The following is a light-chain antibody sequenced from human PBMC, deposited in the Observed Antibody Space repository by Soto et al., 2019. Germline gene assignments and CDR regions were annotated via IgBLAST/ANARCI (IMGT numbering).Light chain of an antibody. CDR2: EVS. V-gene: IGLV2-8*01. J-gene: IGLJ1*01. CDR3: SSYAGTNNLGV. Sequence: SVLTQPPSASGSPGQSVTISCTGTSSDVGGYNYVSWYQQHPGKAPKLMIYEVSKRPSRVPDRFSGSKSGNTASLTVSGLQAEDEADYYCSSYAGTNNLGVFGTGTKLTVL. CDR1: SSDVGGYNY.